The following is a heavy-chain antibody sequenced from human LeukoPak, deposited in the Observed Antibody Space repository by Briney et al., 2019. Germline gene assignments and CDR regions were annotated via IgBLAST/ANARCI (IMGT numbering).Heavy chain of an antibody. D-gene: IGHD3-22*01. CDR3: AVAYSTSGYYPVDY. Sequence: GGSLRLSCAASGFTFSSYGMHWVRQAPGKGLEWVVVISYDGNNKYYVDSVKGRFTISRDNSRNTLYLQMNSLRPEDTAVYYCAVAYSTSGYYPVDYWGQGTLVTVSS. J-gene: IGHJ4*02. V-gene: IGHV3-30*03. CDR2: ISYDGNNK. CDR1: GFTFSSYG.